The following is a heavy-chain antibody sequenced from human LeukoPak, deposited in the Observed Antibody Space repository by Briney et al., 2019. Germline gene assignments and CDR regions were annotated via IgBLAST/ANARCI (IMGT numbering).Heavy chain of an antibody. D-gene: IGHD3-22*01. V-gene: IGHV3-48*01. Sequence: GGSLRLSCAASGFSFSRYSMNWFRQAPGKGLEWLSYSSSSSSTIYYADSVKGRFTISRDNSKNTLYLQMNSLRAEDTAVYYCAKVSGYYYWGQGTLVTVSS. CDR1: GFSFSRYS. J-gene: IGHJ4*02. CDR2: SSSSSSTI. CDR3: AKVSGYYY.